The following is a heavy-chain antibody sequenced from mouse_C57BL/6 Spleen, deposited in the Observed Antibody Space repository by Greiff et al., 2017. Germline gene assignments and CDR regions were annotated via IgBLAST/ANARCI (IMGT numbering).Heavy chain of an antibody. CDR1: GYTFTSYW. V-gene: IGHV1-64*01. Sequence: VQLQQPGAELVKPGASVKLSCKASGYTFTSYWMHWVKQRPGQGLEWIGMIHPNSGSTNYNEKFKSKATLTVDKSSSTAYMQLSSLTSEDSAVYYCARFDYYGTWYFYVWGTGTTVTVSS. D-gene: IGHD1-1*01. CDR3: ARFDYYGTWYFYV. J-gene: IGHJ1*03. CDR2: IHPNSGST.